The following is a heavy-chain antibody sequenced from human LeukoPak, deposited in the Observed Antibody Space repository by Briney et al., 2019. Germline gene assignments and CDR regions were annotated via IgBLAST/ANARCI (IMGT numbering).Heavy chain of an antibody. J-gene: IGHJ4*02. D-gene: IGHD3-10*01. V-gene: IGHV3-21*01. CDR3: AACGGGGDY. CDR2: ISSGSSYI. CDR1: GFAFSSYS. Sequence: GGSLRLSCVASGFAFSSYSMNWVRQAPGKGLEWVSSISSGSSYIYYADSLKGRFTISRDNAKNSLYLQMNSLRAEDTAVYYCAACGGGGDYWGQGTLVTVSS.